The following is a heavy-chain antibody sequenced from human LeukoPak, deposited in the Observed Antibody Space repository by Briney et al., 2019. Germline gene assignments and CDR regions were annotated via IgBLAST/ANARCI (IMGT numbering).Heavy chain of an antibody. Sequence: SVKVSCKASGGTFSSYAISWVRQAPGQGLEWMGGIIPIFSTANYAQKFQGRVTITADESTSTAYMELSSLRSEDTAVYYCARDGPKYYYDSSGYGYYFDYWGQGTLVTVSS. CDR1: GGTFSSYA. CDR3: ARDGPKYYYDSSGYGYYFDY. V-gene: IGHV1-69*13. D-gene: IGHD3-22*01. J-gene: IGHJ4*02. CDR2: IIPIFSTA.